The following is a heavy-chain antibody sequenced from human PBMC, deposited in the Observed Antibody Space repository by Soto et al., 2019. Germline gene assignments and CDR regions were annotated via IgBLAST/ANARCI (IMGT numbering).Heavy chain of an antibody. CDR3: AKDLDDLGYCSGGSCYSDYYYYMDV. D-gene: IGHD2-15*01. CDR2: ISGSGGST. Sequence: GGSLRLSCAASGFTFSSYSMSWVRQAPGKGVEWVSAISGSGGSTYYADSVKGRFTISRDNSKNTLYLQMNSLRAEDTAVYYCAKDLDDLGYCSGGSCYSDYYYYMDVWGKGTTVTVSS. J-gene: IGHJ6*03. V-gene: IGHV3-23*01. CDR1: GFTFSSYS.